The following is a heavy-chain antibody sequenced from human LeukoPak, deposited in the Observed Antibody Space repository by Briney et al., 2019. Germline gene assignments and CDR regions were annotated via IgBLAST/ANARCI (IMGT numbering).Heavy chain of an antibody. CDR1: GFTFGKYW. CDR3: ARDQYDTWSRRGNFDS. D-gene: IGHD3-3*01. CDR2: IKLDGSEK. Sequence: GGSLRLSCEASGFTFGKYWMSWVRQAPGKGLEWVANIKLDGSEKNYVDSVKGRFTISRDNTKNSLYLQMNSLRAEDTAVFYCARDQYDTWSRRGNFDSWGQGTLVIVSS. V-gene: IGHV3-7*03. J-gene: IGHJ4*02.